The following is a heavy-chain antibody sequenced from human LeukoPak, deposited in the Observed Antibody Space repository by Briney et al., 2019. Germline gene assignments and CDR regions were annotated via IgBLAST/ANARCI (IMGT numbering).Heavy chain of an antibody. CDR1: GFTFSSYS. CDR3: ARALPSPLYSGSYADAFDI. CDR2: ISSSSSYI. D-gene: IGHD1-26*01. Sequence: GGSLRLSCAASGFTFSSYSMNWVRQAPGKGLEWVSSISSSSSYIYYADSVKGRFTISRDNAKNSLYLQMNSLRAEDTAVYYCARALPSPLYSGSYADAFDIWGQGKMVTVSS. V-gene: IGHV3-21*01. J-gene: IGHJ3*02.